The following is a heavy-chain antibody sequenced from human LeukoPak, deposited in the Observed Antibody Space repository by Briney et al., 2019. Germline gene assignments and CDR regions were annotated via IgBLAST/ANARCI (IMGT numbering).Heavy chain of an antibody. CDR3: ARERVVSDYNWFDP. Sequence: PSETLSLTCAVHGASFSGYSWSWVRQPPGKGLEWTGEVNRVGNTIYNPSLKSRVTISVDTSTTQFSLRLSSVTVADTAVYFCARERVVSDYNWFDPWGQGTLVTVSS. V-gene: IGHV4-34*01. CDR2: VNRVGNT. D-gene: IGHD6-25*01. J-gene: IGHJ5*02. CDR1: GASFSGYS.